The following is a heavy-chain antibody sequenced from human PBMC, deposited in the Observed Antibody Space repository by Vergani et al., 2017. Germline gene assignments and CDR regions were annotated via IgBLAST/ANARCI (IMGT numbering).Heavy chain of an antibody. CDR2: IYHSGST. Sequence: QVQLQESGPGLVKPSETLSLTCAVSGYSISSGYYWGWIRQPPGKGLEWIGSIYHSGSTYYNPSLKSRVTISVDTSKNQFSLKLSSVTAADTAVYYCARGPTYYDFWSGYYTVWYFDLWGRGTLVTVSS. V-gene: IGHV4-38-2*01. CDR3: ARGPTYYDFWSGYYTVWYFDL. CDR1: GYSISSGYY. J-gene: IGHJ2*01. D-gene: IGHD3-3*01.